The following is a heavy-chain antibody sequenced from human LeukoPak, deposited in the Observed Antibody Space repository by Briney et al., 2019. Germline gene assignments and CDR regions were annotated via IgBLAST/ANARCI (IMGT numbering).Heavy chain of an antibody. Sequence: ASVKVSCKASGGTFSSYAISWVRQAPGQGLEWMGGIIPIFGTANYAQKFQGRVTITADESTSTAYMELSSLRSEDTAVYYCARMKDIVVVPAAPTTGERDAFDIWGQGTMVTVSP. J-gene: IGHJ3*02. CDR1: GGTFSSYA. CDR3: ARMKDIVVVPAAPTTGERDAFDI. D-gene: IGHD2-2*01. V-gene: IGHV1-69*13. CDR2: IIPIFGTA.